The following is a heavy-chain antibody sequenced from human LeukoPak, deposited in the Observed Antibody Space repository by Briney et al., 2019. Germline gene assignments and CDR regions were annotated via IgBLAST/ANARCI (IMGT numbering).Heavy chain of an antibody. Sequence: GGSPRLSPAPSGFTSTSYATHSVPHAPGKGLERVAGISYDVSNKNYADSVKCRFTICRDNSKNTLYLQMNSLRGEDTGVYYCARHRSWGVIITEAYFDYWGQGSLVAVSS. CDR3: ARHRSWGVIITEAYFDY. J-gene: IGHJ4*02. CDR2: ISYDVSNK. D-gene: IGHD3-10*01. CDR1: GFTSTSYA. V-gene: IGHV3-30-3*01.